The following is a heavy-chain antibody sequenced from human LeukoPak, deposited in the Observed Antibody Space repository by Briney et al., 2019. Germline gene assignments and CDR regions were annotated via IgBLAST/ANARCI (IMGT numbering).Heavy chain of an antibody. V-gene: IGHV3-64D*06. Sequence: GGSLRLSCTASGFTFSNYNMNWVRQAPGKGLEYVSGITPNGDTTCYADSVKGRFNISRDNSKNTLSLQMSGMRTDDTALFYCVKKGATDGYKSPFDVRGLGNIVTVAP. CDR1: GFTFSNYN. CDR3: VKKGATDGYKSPFDV. J-gene: IGHJ4*02. CDR2: ITPNGDTT. D-gene: IGHD5-24*01.